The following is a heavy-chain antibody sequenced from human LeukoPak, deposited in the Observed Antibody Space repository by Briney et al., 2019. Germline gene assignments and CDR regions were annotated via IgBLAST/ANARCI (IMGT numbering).Heavy chain of an antibody. V-gene: IGHV1-2*02. CDR1: GYTFTGYY. CDR2: IDPNSGGT. D-gene: IGHD5-12*01. J-gene: IGHJ4*02. Sequence: ASVKVSCKASGYTFTGYYMHWVRQAPGQGLEWMGWIDPNSGGTNYAQKFQGRVTMTRDTSISTAYMELSRLRSGDTAVYYCARADSGYDYGIDYWGQGTLVTVSS. CDR3: ARADSGYDYGIDY.